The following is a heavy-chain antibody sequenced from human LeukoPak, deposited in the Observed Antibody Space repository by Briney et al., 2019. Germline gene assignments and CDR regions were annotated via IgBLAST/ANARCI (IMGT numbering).Heavy chain of an antibody. V-gene: IGHV1-18*01. CDR1: GYTFTSYG. D-gene: IGHD6-13*01. J-gene: IGHJ4*02. Sequence: VASVKVSFKASGYTFTSYGISWVRQAPGQGLEWMGWISAYNGNTNYAQKLQGRVTMTTDTSTSTAYMELRSLRSDDTAVYYCARVPMSRAAAGSLDYWGQGTLVTVSS. CDR3: ARVPMSRAAAGSLDY. CDR2: ISAYNGNT.